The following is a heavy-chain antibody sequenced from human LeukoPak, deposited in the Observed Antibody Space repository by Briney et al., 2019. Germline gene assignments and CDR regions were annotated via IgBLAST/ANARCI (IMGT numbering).Heavy chain of an antibody. CDR3: ARDRAGPSYYYDSSGLDY. CDR1: GFPFGIYE. D-gene: IGHD3-22*01. V-gene: IGHV3-48*03. CDR2: ISSSGSTI. Sequence: PGGSLKLSCAASGFPFGIYEMNWVRQAPGKGLEGGSYISSSGSTIYYSGSVKGRFTISRDNAKNSLDLQMNSLRAEDTTLYYCARDRAGPSYYYDSSGLDYWGQGTLVTVSS. J-gene: IGHJ4*02.